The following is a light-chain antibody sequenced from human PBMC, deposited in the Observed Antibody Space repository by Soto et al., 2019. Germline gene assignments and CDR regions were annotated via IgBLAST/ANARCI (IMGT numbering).Light chain of an antibody. J-gene: IGKJ5*01. CDR3: QQHSSLIT. Sequence: EIVLTQSPATLSLSPGQRATLSCRASQSVSTYLAWYQQKPGQAPRLFIYDTSKRATGIPARFSGSGSETDFTLTISSLEPEDFAVYYCQQHSSLITCGQGTRLEIK. V-gene: IGKV3-11*01. CDR1: QSVSTY. CDR2: DTS.